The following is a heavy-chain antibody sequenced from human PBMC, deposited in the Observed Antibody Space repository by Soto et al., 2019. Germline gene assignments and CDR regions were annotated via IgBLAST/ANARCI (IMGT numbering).Heavy chain of an antibody. J-gene: IGHJ1*01. D-gene: IGHD1-26*01. CDR1: GFTFSSYG. V-gene: IGHV3-30*18. Sequence: QVQLVESGGGVVQPGRSLRLSCAASGFTFSSYGMHWVRQAPGKGLEWVAVISYDGSNKYYADSVKGRFTISRDNSKNTLYLQMNSLRAEDTAVYYCAKYPVEGATSEYFQHWGQRTLVTVSS. CDR3: AKYPVEGATSEYFQH. CDR2: ISYDGSNK.